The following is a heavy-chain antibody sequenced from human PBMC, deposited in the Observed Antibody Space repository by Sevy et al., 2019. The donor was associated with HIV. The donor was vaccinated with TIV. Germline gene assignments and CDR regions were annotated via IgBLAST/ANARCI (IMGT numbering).Heavy chain of an antibody. CDR2: ISSSSYI. J-gene: IGHJ4*02. V-gene: IGHV3-21*01. CDR3: ARDPLDSSFDY. CDR1: GFTFSSYS. D-gene: IGHD3-22*01. Sequence: GGSLRLSCAASGFTFSSYSMNWVRQAPGKGLEWVSSISSSSYIYYADSVKGRFTISRDNAKNSLYLQMNSLRAEDTAVYYCARDPLDSSFDYWGQGTLVTVSS.